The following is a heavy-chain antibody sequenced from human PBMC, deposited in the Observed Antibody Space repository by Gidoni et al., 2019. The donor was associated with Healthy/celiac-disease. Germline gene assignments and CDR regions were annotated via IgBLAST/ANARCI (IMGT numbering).Heavy chain of an antibody. CDR1: GFTCSSYA. Sequence: EVQLLESGGGLVQPGGSLRLSCAASGFTCSSYAMSWVRQAPGKGLKWVSAISGSGGSTYYADSVKGRFTISRDNSKNTLYLQMNSLRAEDTAVYYCAKDAVGDSSGYRPLDYYYGMDVWGQGTTVTVSS. V-gene: IGHV3-23*01. D-gene: IGHD3-22*01. CDR2: ISGSGGST. CDR3: AKDAVGDSSGYRPLDYYYGMDV. J-gene: IGHJ6*02.